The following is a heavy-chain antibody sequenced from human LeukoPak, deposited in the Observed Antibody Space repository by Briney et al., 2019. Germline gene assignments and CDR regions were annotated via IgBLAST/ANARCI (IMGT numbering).Heavy chain of an antibody. J-gene: IGHJ4*02. D-gene: IGHD1-26*01. CDR3: ARDSGLGPTWHPFDH. Sequence: ASVKVSCKASGYNFTDYYIHWVRQAPGQGLEWMGGINPKSGGTNYAQKFRGRVTMTRDTSISTAYMELSGLRSDDTAVYYCARDSGLGPTWHPFDHWGQGTPVTVSS. CDR1: GYNFTDYY. CDR2: INPKSGGT. V-gene: IGHV1-2*02.